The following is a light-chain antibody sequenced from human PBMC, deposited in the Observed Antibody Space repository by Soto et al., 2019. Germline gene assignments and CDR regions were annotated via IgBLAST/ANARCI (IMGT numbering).Light chain of an antibody. CDR2: EVS. CDR3: CSYAGSATYV. J-gene: IGLJ1*01. V-gene: IGLV2-23*02. CDR1: RSDVGSYIL. Sequence: QSALTQPASVSGSPGQSITISCTGTRSDVGSYILVSWYQQLPGKAPKVLIYEVSKRPSGVFDRFSGSKSGNTASLTISGLQAEDEADYYCCSYAGSATYVFGTGTKVTVL.